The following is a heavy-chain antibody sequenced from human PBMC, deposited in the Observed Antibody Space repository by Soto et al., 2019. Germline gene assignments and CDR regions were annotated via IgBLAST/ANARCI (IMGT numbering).Heavy chain of an antibody. CDR3: ARGYSGDYYYYYMDV. CDR2: IIPIFGIV. D-gene: IGHD2-15*01. J-gene: IGHJ6*03. V-gene: IGHV1-69*02. Sequence: QVQLVQSGAEVKKPGSSVKVSCKASGGTFSGYTISWVRQAPGQGLEWMERIIPIFGIVNYAQNFQGRVTITADKSTSTAYMELSSLRSEDTAVYYCARGYSGDYYYYYMDVWGKGTTVTVSS. CDR1: GGTFSGYT.